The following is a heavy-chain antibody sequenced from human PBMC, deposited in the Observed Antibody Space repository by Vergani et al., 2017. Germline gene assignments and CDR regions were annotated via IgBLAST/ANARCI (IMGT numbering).Heavy chain of an antibody. D-gene: IGHD1-1*01. Sequence: QVKLQESGPGLLKPSQTLSLKCSVSGASIDSFYWSWLRQSPGKGLEWIGYVFRYGNVNYNPSFNFRAAIDTSNNQLSLRLSSVTAADTAVYYCARAGNWNGGSDWFDPWGQGTLVTVSS. CDR1: GASIDSFY. CDR2: VFRYGNV. CDR3: ARAGNWNGGSDWFDP. J-gene: IGHJ5*02. V-gene: IGHV4-59*01.